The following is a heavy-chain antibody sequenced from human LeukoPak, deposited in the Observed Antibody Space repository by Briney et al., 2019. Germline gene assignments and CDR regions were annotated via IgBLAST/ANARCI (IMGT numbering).Heavy chain of an antibody. Sequence: PSETLSFTCTVSGGSISSYYWSWIRQPPGKGLEWIGYIYYSGSTNYNPSLKSRVTISVDTSKNQFSLKLSSVTAADTDVYYCARSAGYYYDSSAYRYYFDYWGQGTLVTVSS. CDR1: GGSISSYY. V-gene: IGHV4-59*01. CDR2: IYYSGST. J-gene: IGHJ4*02. D-gene: IGHD3-22*01. CDR3: ARSAGYYYDSSAYRYYFDY.